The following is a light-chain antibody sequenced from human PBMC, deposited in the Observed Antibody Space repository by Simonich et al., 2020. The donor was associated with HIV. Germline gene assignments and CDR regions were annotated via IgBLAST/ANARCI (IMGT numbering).Light chain of an antibody. V-gene: IGLV1-40*01. Sequence: SVLTQPPSVSGAPGQRVTISCPGSSSNIGAGYDVHWYQQFPGTATKLPIDDNTSRPSVVPDRFAGSKSGTSASLTISGLQAEDEADYYCCSYAGSSTFVFGGGTKLTVL. CDR1: SSNIGAGYD. CDR3: CSYAGSSTFV. J-gene: IGLJ2*01. CDR2: DNT.